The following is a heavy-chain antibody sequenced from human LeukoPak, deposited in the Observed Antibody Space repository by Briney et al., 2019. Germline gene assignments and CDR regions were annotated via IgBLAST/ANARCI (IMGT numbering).Heavy chain of an antibody. CDR2: INAGNGNT. V-gene: IGHV1-3*01. D-gene: IGHD3-10*01. CDR1: GYTFTSYA. CDR3: ARRPFVKGSGSHAFDI. Sequence: EASVKVSCKASGYTFTSYAMHWVRQAPGQRLEWMGWINAGNGNTKYSQKFQGRVTITRDTSASTAYMELSSLRSEDTAVYYCARRPFVKGSGSHAFDIWGQGTMVTASS. J-gene: IGHJ3*02.